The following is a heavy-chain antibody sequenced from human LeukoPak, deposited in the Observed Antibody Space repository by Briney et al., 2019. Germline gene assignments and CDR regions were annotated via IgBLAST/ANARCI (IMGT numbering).Heavy chain of an antibody. CDR3: ARELPGHKNPWDWFDP. CDR1: GFTFSSYS. CDR2: ISATGNYI. D-gene: IGHD1-14*01. Sequence: GGSLRLSCAASGFTFSSYSMNWVRQAPGKGLEWVSSISATGNYIYYADSVKGRFTISRDNAKNSLYLQMNSLRAEDTAVYYCARELPGHKNPWDWFDPWGQGTLVTVSS. J-gene: IGHJ5*02. V-gene: IGHV3-21*01.